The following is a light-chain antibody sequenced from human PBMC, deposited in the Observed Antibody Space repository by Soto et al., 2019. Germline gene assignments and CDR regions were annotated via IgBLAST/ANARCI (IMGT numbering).Light chain of an antibody. CDR2: RAS. J-gene: IGKJ5*01. Sequence: EVLMTQSPDTLYVSPGERVTLSCRASQSISDNLAWYQQKPGQGPRLLVYRASTRTLGIPARFGGSESGTEFTLTISSLQSEDFAVYYCQQYNIWPITFGQGTRLEIK. CDR1: QSISDN. V-gene: IGKV3-15*01. CDR3: QQYNIWPIT.